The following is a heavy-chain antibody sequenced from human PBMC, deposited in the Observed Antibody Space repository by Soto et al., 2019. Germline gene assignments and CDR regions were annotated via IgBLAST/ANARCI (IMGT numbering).Heavy chain of an antibody. V-gene: IGHV5-51*01. CDR3: ARLWPSRYYYYGMDV. Sequence: PGESLKISCKGSGYSFTSYWIGWVRQMPGKGLEWMGIIYPGDSDTRYSPSFQGQVTISADKSISTAYLQWSSLKASDTAMYHCARLWPSRYYYYGMDVWGQGTTVTVSS. J-gene: IGHJ6*02. CDR2: IYPGDSDT. D-gene: IGHD3-10*01. CDR1: GYSFTSYW.